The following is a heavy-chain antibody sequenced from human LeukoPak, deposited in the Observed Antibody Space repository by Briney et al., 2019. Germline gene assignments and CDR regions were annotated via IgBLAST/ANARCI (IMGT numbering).Heavy chain of an antibody. V-gene: IGHV1-69*01. CDR2: IIPIFGTA. D-gene: IGHD3-3*01. J-gene: IGHJ3*02. CDR1: GGTFSSYA. Sequence: SVKVSCKASGGTFSSYAISWVRQAPGQGLEWMGGIIPIFGTANYAQKFQGRVTITADESTSTAYMELSSLRSEDTAVYYCARGDFWSGLHPANAFDIWGQGTMVTVSS. CDR3: ARGDFWSGLHPANAFDI.